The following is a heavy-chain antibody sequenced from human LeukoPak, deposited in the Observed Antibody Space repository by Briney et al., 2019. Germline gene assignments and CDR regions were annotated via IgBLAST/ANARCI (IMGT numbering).Heavy chain of an antibody. Sequence: SETLSLTCTVSGGSISSNNWWSWVRQPPGKGLEWIGEIYHSGGTNYNPSLKSRVTISVDKSKNQFSLKLSSVTAADTAVYYCASVYDSSGYYPFWGQGTLVTVSS. D-gene: IGHD3-22*01. CDR1: GGSISSNNW. V-gene: IGHV4-4*02. J-gene: IGHJ4*02. CDR2: IYHSGGT. CDR3: ASVYDSSGYYPF.